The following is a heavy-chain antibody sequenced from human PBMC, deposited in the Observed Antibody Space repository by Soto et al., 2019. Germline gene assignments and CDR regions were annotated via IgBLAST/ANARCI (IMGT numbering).Heavy chain of an antibody. CDR3: AKGVPGIAVAGTGYFQH. CDR2: ISGSGDNT. Sequence: EVQLLESGGGLVQPGGSLRLSCAASGFTFSSYAMSWVRQAPGKGLEWVSGISGSGDNTYYADSVKGRFTISRDNSTTTLYLQLNSLRAEDTAVYYCAKGVPGIAVAGTGYFQHWGPGTLVTVSS. D-gene: IGHD6-19*01. CDR1: GFTFSSYA. J-gene: IGHJ1*01. V-gene: IGHV3-23*01.